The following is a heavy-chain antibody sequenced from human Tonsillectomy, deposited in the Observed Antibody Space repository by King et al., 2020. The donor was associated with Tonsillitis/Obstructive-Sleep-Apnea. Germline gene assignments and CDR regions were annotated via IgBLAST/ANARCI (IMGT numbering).Heavy chain of an antibody. CDR2: IDPSGDGI. CDR3: ARGPHXXSXXVLWSGPSDXXY. V-gene: IGHV1-46*01. Sequence: QLVQSGAEVKKPGASVKVSCKASGYAFTTYYMHWVRQAPGQGLEWMGIIDPSGDGISYAQKFQGRLTMTRDTSTSTVFMELSSLRSEDTAVYFCARGPHXXSXXVLWSGPSDXXYXGQGTLVTVSS. CDR1: GYAFTTYY. D-gene: IGHD3-3*01. J-gene: IGHJ4*02.